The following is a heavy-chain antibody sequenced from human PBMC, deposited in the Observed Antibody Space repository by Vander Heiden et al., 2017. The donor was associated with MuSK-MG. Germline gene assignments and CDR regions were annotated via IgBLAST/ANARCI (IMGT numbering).Heavy chain of an antibody. CDR3: AKASIGWATVDAFDI. J-gene: IGHJ3*02. D-gene: IGHD6-19*01. Sequence: EVQLLESGGGLIQPGGSLRLSCAASGFTFSSYAMSWVRQAPGKGLEWVSAISGSGGSTYYADSVKCRFTISRDNSKNTRYLQMNSLRAEDTAVYYCAKASIGWATVDAFDIWGQGTMVTVSS. V-gene: IGHV3-23*01. CDR1: GFTFSSYA. CDR2: ISGSGGST.